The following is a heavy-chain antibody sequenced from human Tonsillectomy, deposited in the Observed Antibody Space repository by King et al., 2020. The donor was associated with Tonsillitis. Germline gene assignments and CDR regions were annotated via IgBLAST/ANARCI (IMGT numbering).Heavy chain of an antibody. Sequence: VQLVESAAEVKKPGESLKISCKGSGYSFSNYWIGWVRQMPGKGLEWMGIIYPGDSDTRYSPSFQGQVTISADKSISTAYLQWSSLKASDTAMYYCARQDVEMARNAQMPSRYYYYLDVWSKGTTVTVSS. CDR2: IYPGDSDT. V-gene: IGHV5-51*01. D-gene: IGHD5-24*01. J-gene: IGHJ6*03. CDR1: GYSFSNYW. CDR3: ARQDVEMARNAQMPSRYYYYLDV.